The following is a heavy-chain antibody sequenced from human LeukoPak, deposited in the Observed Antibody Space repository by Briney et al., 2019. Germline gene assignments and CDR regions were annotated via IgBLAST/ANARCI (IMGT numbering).Heavy chain of an antibody. J-gene: IGHJ4*02. CDR3: ARSPNWNPHWDY. Sequence: PSETLSLTCTVSGGSISSSRHYWGWIRQPPGKGLEWIGNILYSGSTNYNPSLKSRVTMSVDTSKNQFSLKLSSVTAADTAVYYCARSPNWNPHWDYWGQGTLVTVSS. CDR2: ILYSGST. CDR1: GGSISSSRHY. D-gene: IGHD1-1*01. V-gene: IGHV4-39*07.